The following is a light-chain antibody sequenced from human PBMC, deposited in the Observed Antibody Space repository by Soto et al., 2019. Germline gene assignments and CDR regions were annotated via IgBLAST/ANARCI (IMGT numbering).Light chain of an antibody. V-gene: IGLV2-11*01. J-gene: IGLJ1*01. CDR1: STDVGGYNY. Sequence: SVLSQPRSVSGSPGQSVTTSCTGTSTDVGGYNYVSWYQQHPGKVPKLMIYDVSKLPSGVPDRFSGSKSGNTASLTISGLQAEDEADYYCCSYAGRDTLYVFGSGTKVTVL. CDR3: CSYAGRDTLYV. CDR2: DVS.